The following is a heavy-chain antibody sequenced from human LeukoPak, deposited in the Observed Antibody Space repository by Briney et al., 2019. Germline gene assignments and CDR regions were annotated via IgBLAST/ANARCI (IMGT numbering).Heavy chain of an antibody. D-gene: IGHD2-15*01. V-gene: IGHV1-24*01. CDR1: GYTLTELS. CDR3: AKAPVTTCRGAFCYPFDY. J-gene: IGHJ4*02. CDR2: FDPEDGEP. Sequence: ASVKVSCKVSGYTLTELSMHWVRQHPGKGLEWMGGFDPEDGEPIYAQKFQGRVTMTADTFTDITYMELTSLRSEDAAVYYCAKAPVTTCRGAFCYPFDYWGLGTLVTVSS.